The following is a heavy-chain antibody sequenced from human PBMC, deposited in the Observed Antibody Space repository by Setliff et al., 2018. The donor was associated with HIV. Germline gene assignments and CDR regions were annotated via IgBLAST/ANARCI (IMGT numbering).Heavy chain of an antibody. J-gene: IGHJ4*02. V-gene: IGHV3-15*01. CDR3: ATDVAEKIHYSSDTSGYFYIDY. D-gene: IGHD3-22*01. CDR2: IKSSTDGGTT. CDR1: GFTFSNAW. Sequence: PGGSLRLSCAASGFTFSNAWMSWVRQAPGKGLEWVGHIKSSTDGGTTDYAAPVKGRFTISRDDSKNTLYLQMNSLKTEDTAVYYCATDVAEKIHYSSDTSGYFYIDYWGRGTLVTVSS.